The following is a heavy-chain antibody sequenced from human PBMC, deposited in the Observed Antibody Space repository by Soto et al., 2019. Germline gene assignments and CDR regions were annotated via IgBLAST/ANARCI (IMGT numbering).Heavy chain of an antibody. Sequence: ASVKVSCKVSGYTLTELSMHWVRQAPGKGLEWMGGFDPEDGETIYAQKFQGRVTMTEDTSTDTAYMELSSLRSEDTAVYYCATDSSWRFGELSYRKNTWFGPWGEGTLVTVSS. CDR2: FDPEDGET. V-gene: IGHV1-24*01. J-gene: IGHJ5*02. CDR1: GYTLTELS. D-gene: IGHD3-10*01. CDR3: ATDSSWRFGELSYRKNTWFGP.